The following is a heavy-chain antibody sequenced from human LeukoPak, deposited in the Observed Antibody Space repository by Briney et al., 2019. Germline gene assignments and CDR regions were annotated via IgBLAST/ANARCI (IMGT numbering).Heavy chain of an antibody. D-gene: IGHD3-10*01. V-gene: IGHV1-2*04. J-gene: IGHJ4*02. Sequence: ASVKVSCKASGYAFTGYYMHWVRQAPGQGLEWMGWIDLNSGGTNYAQKFQGWVTMTRDTSISTAYMELSRISSDDTAVYYCARGPPYYYASENWYFDYWGQGTLVTVSS. CDR1: GYAFTGYY. CDR3: ARGPPYYYASENWYFDY. CDR2: IDLNSGGT.